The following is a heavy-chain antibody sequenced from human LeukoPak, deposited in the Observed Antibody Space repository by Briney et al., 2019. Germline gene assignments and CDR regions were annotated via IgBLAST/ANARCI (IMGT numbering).Heavy chain of an antibody. Sequence: GSLRLSCVASGFTFSGYGMHWVRQAPGKGLEWVAVIWNDASNEFYADSVKGRFTISRDNSNNTLYLQMNSLRAEDTAVYYCTRKEERKCSETKLPPFDHRGQGTLVNGSS. D-gene: IGHD1-14*01. CDR2: IWNDASNE. CDR3: TRKEERKCSETKLPPFDH. CDR1: GFTFSGYG. J-gene: IGHJ4*02. V-gene: IGHV3-33*01.